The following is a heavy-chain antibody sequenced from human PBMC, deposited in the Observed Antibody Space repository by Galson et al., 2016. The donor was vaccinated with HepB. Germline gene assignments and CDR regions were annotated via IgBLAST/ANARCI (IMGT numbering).Heavy chain of an antibody. CDR3: ARQRRGGPSDY. Sequence: ETLSPPCAVSGVSISSSDWWSWVRQPPGQGLEWIGQIFHTGRANYTPSLASRVTISIDTSNNHFSLRLTSVTAADTALYYCARQRRGGPSDYWGQGMLVIVSS. V-gene: IGHV4-4*02. CDR1: GVSISSSDW. CDR2: IFHTGRA. D-gene: IGHD5-24*01. J-gene: IGHJ4*02.